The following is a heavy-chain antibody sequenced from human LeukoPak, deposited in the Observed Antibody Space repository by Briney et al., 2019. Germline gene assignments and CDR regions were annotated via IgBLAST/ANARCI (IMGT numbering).Heavy chain of an antibody. V-gene: IGHV4-59*10. Sequence: PSETLSLTCAVYGGSFSSYYWSWIRQPAGKGLEWIGHVSTSGSTNYNPSLKSRVTMSVDTSKNQFSLKLSSVTAADTALYYCARAPGGDFWSGSQYFFDYWGQGTLVTVSS. CDR2: VSTSGST. D-gene: IGHD3-3*01. J-gene: IGHJ4*02. CDR3: ARAPGGDFWSGSQYFFDY. CDR1: GGSFSSYY.